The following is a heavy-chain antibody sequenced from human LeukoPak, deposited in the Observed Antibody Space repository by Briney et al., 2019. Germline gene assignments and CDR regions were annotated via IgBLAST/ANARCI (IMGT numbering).Heavy chain of an antibody. Sequence: SETLSPTCTVSGGSISSSSYYRGWIRQPPGKGLEWIGSIYYSGSTYYNPSLKSRVTISVDTSKNQFSLKLSSVTAADTAVYYCARGAGHGSGSVVVPFDYWGQGTLVTVSS. CDR2: IYYSGST. CDR3: ARGAGHGSGSVVVPFDY. J-gene: IGHJ4*02. D-gene: IGHD3-10*01. V-gene: IGHV4-39*07. CDR1: GGSISSSSYY.